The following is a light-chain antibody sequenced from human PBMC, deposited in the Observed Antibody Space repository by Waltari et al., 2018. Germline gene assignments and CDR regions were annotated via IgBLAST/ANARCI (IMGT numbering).Light chain of an antibody. J-gene: IGKJ5*01. CDR1: QSVSSN. CDR3: QQYNNLIT. Sequence: EIVMTQSPATLSVSPGERATLSCRASQSVSSNLAWYQQKPGQAPRLLIYGASTRATGIPARFSGSGSGTEFTLTISSLHSEDFAVYYCQQYNNLITFGQGTRLEIK. V-gene: IGKV3-15*01. CDR2: GAS.